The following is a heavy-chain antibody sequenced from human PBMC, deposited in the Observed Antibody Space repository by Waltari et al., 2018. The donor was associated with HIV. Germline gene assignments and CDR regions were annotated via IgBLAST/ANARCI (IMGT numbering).Heavy chain of an antibody. D-gene: IGHD3-22*01. Sequence: QVQLVESGGGVVQPGRSLRLSCAASGFTFSNSAISWVRQAPGKGLEWVAVISSDGSNEYYADSVKGRFTISRDNSKSTLYLQMNSLGAEDTAVYYCTRNYYDRSGSGVYLDVWGQGTTVTVSS. CDR3: TRNYYDRSGSGVYLDV. CDR1: GFTFSNSA. CDR2: ISSDGSNE. V-gene: IGHV3-30*04. J-gene: IGHJ6*02.